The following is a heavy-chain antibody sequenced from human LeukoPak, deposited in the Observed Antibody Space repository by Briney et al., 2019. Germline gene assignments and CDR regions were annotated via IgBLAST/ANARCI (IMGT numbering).Heavy chain of an antibody. CDR1: GYSLTELS. CDR2: FDPEDGET. V-gene: IGHV1-24*01. CDR3: ARDNSGYVSY. J-gene: IGHJ4*02. D-gene: IGHD5-12*01. Sequence: ASVKVSFKVSGYSLTELSMHWVRQAPGKGLEWMGGFDPEDGETIYAQKFQGRVTMTRDMSTSTVYMELSSLRSEDTAVYYCARDNSGYVSYWGQGTLVTVSS.